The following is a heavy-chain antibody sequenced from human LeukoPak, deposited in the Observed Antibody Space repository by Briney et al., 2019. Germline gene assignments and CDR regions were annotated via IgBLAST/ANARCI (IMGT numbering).Heavy chain of an antibody. D-gene: IGHD1-26*01. J-gene: IGHJ6*03. V-gene: IGHV4-59*01. CDR2: IYYSGST. CDR3: ASGAYSYYYMDV. Sequence: PSETLSLTCTVSGPSISRDYWTWIRQPPGKGLEWIGYIYYSGSTNYNPSLKSRVTISVDTSKNQFSLKLSSVTAADTAVYYCASGAYSYYYMDVWGKGTTVTISS. CDR1: GPSISRDY.